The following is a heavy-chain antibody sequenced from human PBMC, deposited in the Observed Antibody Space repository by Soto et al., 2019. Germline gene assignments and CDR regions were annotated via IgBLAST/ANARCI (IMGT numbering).Heavy chain of an antibody. V-gene: IGHV3-7*03. Sequence: SGGSLRLSCAGSGFTFSSYWMNWVRQAPGKGLEWVANIKQDGSAKYYVDSVKGRFTISRDNAKNLLYLQMNSLRVEDTAVYYCAPGITLIPRDFDYWGQGTLVTVSS. CDR3: APGITLIPRDFDY. D-gene: IGHD3-22*01. J-gene: IGHJ4*02. CDR2: IKQDGSAK. CDR1: GFTFSSYW.